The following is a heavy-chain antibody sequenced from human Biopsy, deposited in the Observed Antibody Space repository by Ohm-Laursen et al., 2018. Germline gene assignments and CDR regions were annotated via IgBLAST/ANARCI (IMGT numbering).Heavy chain of an antibody. CDR1: GGTFTNYA. V-gene: IGHV1-69*13. CDR2: IIPIFGTA. CDR3: ARDALGGGSYRFFY. J-gene: IGHJ4*02. Sequence: SVKVSCKASGGTFTNYAISWVRQAPGHGLEWMGGIIPIFGTANYAQKFQGRVTMTADESTSTAYMELSSLRSGDTAVYYCARDALGGGSYRFFYWGQGSLVTVSS. D-gene: IGHD1-26*01.